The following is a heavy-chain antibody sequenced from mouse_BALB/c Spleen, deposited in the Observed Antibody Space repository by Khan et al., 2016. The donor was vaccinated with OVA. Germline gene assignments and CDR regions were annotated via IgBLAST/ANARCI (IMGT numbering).Heavy chain of an antibody. CDR3: VRVGITTGYFDY. CDR1: GYTFTSYW. D-gene: IGHD1-1*01. CDR2: IYPGDGNT. J-gene: IGHJ2*01. V-gene: IGHV1-87*01. Sequence: QVRLQQSGTELARPGASLKLSCKASGYTFTSYWMQWVKQRPGQGLEWIGAIYPGDGNTRYTQKFKGKATLTADKSSSTAYMQLSSLASEDSAVYFCVRVGITTGYFDYWGQGTTLTVSS.